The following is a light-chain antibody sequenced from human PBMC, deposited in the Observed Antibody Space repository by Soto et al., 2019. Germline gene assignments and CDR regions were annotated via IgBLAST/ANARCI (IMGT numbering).Light chain of an antibody. Sequence: EIVLTQSPGTLRLSPGERATLSCRASHSVSSSYLTWYQQRPGQAPRLLIYGSTRATGIPARFSGSGSGTEYTLTISSLQSEDSALYFCQQYNWWPWTFCQGTKGEIK. CDR3: QQYNWWPWT. J-gene: IGKJ1*01. CDR1: HSVSSSY. CDR2: GS. V-gene: IGKV3-15*01.